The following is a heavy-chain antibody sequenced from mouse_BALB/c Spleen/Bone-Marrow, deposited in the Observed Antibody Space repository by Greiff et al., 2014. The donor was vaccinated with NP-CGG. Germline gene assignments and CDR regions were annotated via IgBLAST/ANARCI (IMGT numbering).Heavy chain of an antibody. CDR3: ARYDGYIDY. V-gene: IGHV1-54*01. D-gene: IGHD2-3*01. CDR1: GYAFTDYL. Sequence: QVQLQQPGAELVRPGTSVKVSCKASGYAFTDYLMEWLKQRPGQGLEWIGVINPGSGSTNYNEKFKDKATLTADKSSSTAYMQLSSLTSDDSAVYFCARYDGYIDYWGQGTILTVSS. CDR2: INPGSGST. J-gene: IGHJ2*01.